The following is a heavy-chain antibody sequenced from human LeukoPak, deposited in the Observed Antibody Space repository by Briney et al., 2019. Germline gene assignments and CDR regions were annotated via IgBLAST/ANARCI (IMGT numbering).Heavy chain of an antibody. J-gene: IGHJ4*02. D-gene: IGHD2-2*01. V-gene: IGHV3-23*01. Sequence: GGSLRLSCAASGFTFSSYAMTWVRQAPGKGLEWVSGISSSGANTYYADSVKGRFTSSRDNSKNTLFLQMNSLRAEDAAVYYCAKGIMGLSCSSTSCYEIDYWGQGTLVTVSS. CDR1: GFTFSSYA. CDR3: AKGIMGLSCSSTSCYEIDY. CDR2: ISSSGANT.